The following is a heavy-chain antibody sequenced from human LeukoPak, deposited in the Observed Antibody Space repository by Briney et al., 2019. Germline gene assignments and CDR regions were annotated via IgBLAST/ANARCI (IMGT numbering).Heavy chain of an antibody. CDR1: GGSISSYY. Sequence: SETPSLTCTVSGGSISSYYWSWIRQPPGKGLEWIGYIYYSGSTNYNPSLKSRVTISVDTSKNQFSLKLSSVTAADTAVYYCARLLDYGDYFDYWGQGTLVTVSS. J-gene: IGHJ4*02. D-gene: IGHD4-17*01. CDR2: IYYSGST. CDR3: ARLLDYGDYFDY. V-gene: IGHV4-59*08.